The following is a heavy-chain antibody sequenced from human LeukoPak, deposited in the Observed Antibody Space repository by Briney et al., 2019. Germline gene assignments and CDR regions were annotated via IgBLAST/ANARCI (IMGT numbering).Heavy chain of an antibody. V-gene: IGHV3-9*01. CDR3: ARLSAYYYGSYFYYYMDV. J-gene: IGHJ6*03. D-gene: IGHD3-10*01. Sequence: GGSLRLSCAASGFTFDDYAMHWVRQAPGKGLEWVSGISWNSGSIAYADSVKGRFTISRDSAKNSVYLQMKNLRAEDTALYYCARLSAYYYGSYFYYYMDVWGKGTTVTVSS. CDR2: ISWNSGSI. CDR1: GFTFDDYA.